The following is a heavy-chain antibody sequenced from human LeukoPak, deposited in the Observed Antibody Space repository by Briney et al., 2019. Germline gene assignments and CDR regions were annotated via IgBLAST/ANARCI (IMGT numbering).Heavy chain of an antibody. CDR1: GGSISSSSYY. J-gene: IGHJ2*01. Sequence: SETLSLTCTVSGGSISSSSYYWGWIRQPPGKGLEWIGSIYYSGSTYYNPSPKSRVTISVDTSKNQFSLKLSSVTAADTAGYYCARQYIVVVQSWYFDLWGRGTLVTVSS. CDR3: ARQYIVVVQSWYFDL. D-gene: IGHD2-2*01. CDR2: IYYSGST. V-gene: IGHV4-39*01.